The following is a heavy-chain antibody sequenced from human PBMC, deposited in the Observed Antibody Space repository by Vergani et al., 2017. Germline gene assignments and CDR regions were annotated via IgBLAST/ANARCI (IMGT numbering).Heavy chain of an antibody. D-gene: IGHD3-22*01. CDR1: GYTFTSYD. V-gene: IGHV1-8*01. CDR3: AIWADSSGYYPSYYFDY. J-gene: IGHJ4*02. Sequence: QVQLVQSGAEVKKPGASVKVSCKASGYTFTSYDINWVRQATGQGLEWMGWMNPNSGNTGYAQKFQGRVTMTRNTSISTAYMELSSLRSEDTAVYYCAIWADSSGYYPSYYFDYWGQGTLVTVSS. CDR2: MNPNSGNT.